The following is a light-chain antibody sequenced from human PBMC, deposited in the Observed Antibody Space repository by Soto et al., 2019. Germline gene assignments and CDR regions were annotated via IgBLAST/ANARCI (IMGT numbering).Light chain of an antibody. J-gene: IGLJ1*01. CDR3: AAWDDSLNGRYV. V-gene: IGLV1-44*01. CDR1: TSNIGSNI. Sequence: QSVLTQQPSASGAPGQTVTISCSGSTSNIGSNIVNWYQQLPGTAPKLLIHSNNQRPSGVPDRFSGSKSGTSASLAISGLQSEDEADYYCAAWDDSLNGRYVFGTGTKLTVL. CDR2: SNN.